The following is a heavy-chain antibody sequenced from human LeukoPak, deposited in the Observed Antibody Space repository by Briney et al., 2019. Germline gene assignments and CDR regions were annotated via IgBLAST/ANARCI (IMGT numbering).Heavy chain of an antibody. Sequence: GASVKVSCKASGGTFSSYAISWVRPAPGQGLEWMGGIIPMFGTANYAQKFQGRVTITADESTSTAYMELSSLRSEDTAVYYCARAPQYYDILTGYSWFDPWGQGTLVTVSS. J-gene: IGHJ5*02. V-gene: IGHV1-69*01. CDR3: ARAPQYYDILTGYSWFDP. CDR2: IIPMFGTA. D-gene: IGHD3-9*01. CDR1: GGTFSSYA.